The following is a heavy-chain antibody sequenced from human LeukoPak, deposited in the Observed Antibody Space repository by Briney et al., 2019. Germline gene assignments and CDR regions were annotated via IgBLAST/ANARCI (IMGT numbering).Heavy chain of an antibody. Sequence: GGSLRLSCAASGLTVSNNYLSWVRQAPGKGLEWVSAISGSGGSTYYADSVKGRFTISRDNSKNTLYLQMNSLRAEDTAVYYCAKVVTAINYYYYYGMDVWGQGTTVTVSS. D-gene: IGHD2-21*02. CDR3: AKVVTAINYYYYYGMDV. J-gene: IGHJ6*02. CDR2: ISGSGGST. CDR1: GLTVSNNY. V-gene: IGHV3-23*01.